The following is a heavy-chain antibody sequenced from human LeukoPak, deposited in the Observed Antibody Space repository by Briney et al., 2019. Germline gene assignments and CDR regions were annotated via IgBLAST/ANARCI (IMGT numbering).Heavy chain of an antibody. J-gene: IGHJ4*02. D-gene: IGHD3-22*01. CDR1: GGSISSYY. Sequence: SETLSLTRTVSGGSISSYYWSWIRQPPGKGLEWIGYIYYSGNTNYNPSLKSRITISVDTSKNQFSLKLSSVTAADTAVYYCARHYYDSSGFNYYSEFDYWGQGTLVIVSS. V-gene: IGHV4-59*01. CDR3: ARHYYDSSGFNYYSEFDY. CDR2: IYYSGNT.